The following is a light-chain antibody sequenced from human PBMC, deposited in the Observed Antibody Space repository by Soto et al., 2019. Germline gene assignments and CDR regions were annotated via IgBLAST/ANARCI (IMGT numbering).Light chain of an antibody. CDR1: QSVSGW. V-gene: IGKV1-5*01. CDR3: QQYDACSGT. J-gene: IGKJ1*01. CDR2: DVS. Sequence: DIQMTQSPSTLSASVGDTVTVTCRASQSVSGWLAWYQQKPGEAPKLLIYDVSALPRGVPSRFSGSGSGTKFTLTIASLQPDDFAVYYCQQYDACSGTFGQGTKVDI.